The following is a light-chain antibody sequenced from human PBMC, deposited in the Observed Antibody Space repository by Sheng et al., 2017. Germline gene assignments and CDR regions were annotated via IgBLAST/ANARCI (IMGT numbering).Light chain of an antibody. Sequence: QSALTQPRSVSGSPGQSVTISCTGTNSDVGGYNYVSWYQQHPGKAPKMILYDVTKRPSGVPDRFSGYKSGNTASLTISGLQAEDEADYYCCSYAGWYTYVFGSGTTV. CDR2: DVT. CDR1: NSDVGGYNY. CDR3: CSYAGWYTYV. V-gene: IGLV2-11*01. J-gene: IGLJ1*01.